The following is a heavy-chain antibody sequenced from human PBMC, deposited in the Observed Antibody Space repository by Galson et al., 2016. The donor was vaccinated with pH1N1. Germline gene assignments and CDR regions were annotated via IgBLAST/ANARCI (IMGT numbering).Heavy chain of an antibody. CDR2: IFPGDSDT. Sequence: QSGAEVKKSGESLKISCKGSGYSFTSYWIGWVRQTPGKGLEWMGIIFPGDSDTRYSPSFQGQVTISADKSISTAYLQWNSLRASDTAMYYCARSPADPGYSYYYMDVWGKGTTVSVSS. D-gene: IGHD2-21*01. CDR3: ARSPADPGYSYYYMDV. CDR1: GYSFTSYW. V-gene: IGHV5-51*03. J-gene: IGHJ6*03.